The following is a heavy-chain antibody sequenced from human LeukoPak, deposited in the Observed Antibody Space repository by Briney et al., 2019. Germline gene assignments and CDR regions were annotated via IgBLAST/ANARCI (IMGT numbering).Heavy chain of an antibody. CDR3: ARGPRCSGGSCYSVRVDP. CDR1: GGSFSGYY. CDR2: INHSGST. J-gene: IGHJ5*02. D-gene: IGHD2-15*01. Sequence: PSETLSLTCAVYGGSFSGYYWSWIRQPPGKGLEWIGEINHSGSTNYNPSLKSRVTISVDTSKNQFSLKLSSVTAADTAVYYCARGPRCSGGSCYSVRVDPWGQGTLVTVSS. V-gene: IGHV4-34*01.